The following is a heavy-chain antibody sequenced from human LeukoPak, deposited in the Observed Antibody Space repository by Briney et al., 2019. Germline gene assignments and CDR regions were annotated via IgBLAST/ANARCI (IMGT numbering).Heavy chain of an antibody. CDR1: GYSFTSYW. CDR2: IYPGDSDT. V-gene: IGHV5-51*01. Sequence: GESLKISCKGSGYSFTSYWIDWVRQMPGKGLEWMGIIYPGDSDTRYSPSFQGQVTISADKSISTAYLQWSSLKASDTAMYYCARHDEPTYDFWSGYYRWFDPWGQGTLVTVSS. D-gene: IGHD3-3*01. J-gene: IGHJ5*02. CDR3: ARHDEPTYDFWSGYYRWFDP.